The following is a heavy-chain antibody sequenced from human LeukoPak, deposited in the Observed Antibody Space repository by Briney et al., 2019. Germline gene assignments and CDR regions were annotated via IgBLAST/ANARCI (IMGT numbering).Heavy chain of an antibody. J-gene: IGHJ5*02. Sequence: VASVKVSCKASGGTFSSYAISWLRQAPGQGLEWMGGIIPIFGTANYAQKFQGRVTITADKSTSTAYMELSSLRSEDTAVYYCARTYGSGSYGFDPWGQGTLVTVSS. D-gene: IGHD3-10*01. CDR1: GGTFSSYA. CDR2: IIPIFGTA. CDR3: ARTYGSGSYGFDP. V-gene: IGHV1-69*06.